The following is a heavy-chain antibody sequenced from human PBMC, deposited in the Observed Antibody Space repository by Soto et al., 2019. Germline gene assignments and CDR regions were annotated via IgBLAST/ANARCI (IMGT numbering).Heavy chain of an antibody. CDR2: ISSSSSYI. Sequence: GGSLRLSCAASGFTFSSYSMNWVRQAPGKGLEWVSSISSSSSYIYYADSVKGRFTISRDNAKNSLYLQMNSLRAEDTAVYYCARDYDILTGNPLGNYYYYYGMDVWGQGTTVTVSS. V-gene: IGHV3-21*01. CDR1: GFTFSSYS. D-gene: IGHD3-9*01. J-gene: IGHJ6*02. CDR3: ARDYDILTGNPLGNYYYYYGMDV.